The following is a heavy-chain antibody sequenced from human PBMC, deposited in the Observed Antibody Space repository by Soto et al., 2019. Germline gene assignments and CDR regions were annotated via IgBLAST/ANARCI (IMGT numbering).Heavy chain of an antibody. J-gene: IGHJ6*02. CDR1: GFLFNTYA. CDR2: ISYDARNT. Sequence: GGSLRLSCTAPGFLFNTYAMHWVRQAPAKGLEWVAVISYDARNTYYADSVKGRFTISRDNSKNALYLQMDSLRPEDTAVYYCARPGSGYDVLTGQYFFYFHAVDVWGQGTTVTVSS. CDR3: ARPGSGYDVLTGQYFFYFHAVDV. D-gene: IGHD3-9*01. V-gene: IGHV3-30*04.